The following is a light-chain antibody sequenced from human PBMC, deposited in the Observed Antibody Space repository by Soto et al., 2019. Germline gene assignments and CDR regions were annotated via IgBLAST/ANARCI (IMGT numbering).Light chain of an antibody. J-gene: IGLJ1*01. V-gene: IGLV2-14*03. CDR2: AVS. Sequence: QSVLTQPASVSGSPGQSITISCSGTSSDIGSYNHVAWYQQFPGKSPKLMIYAVSDRPSGVSDRFSGSKSGITASLTISGLQTEDEADYYCISYTDRQSYLFGTWTKVTVL. CDR1: SSDIGSYNH. CDR3: ISYTDRQSYL.